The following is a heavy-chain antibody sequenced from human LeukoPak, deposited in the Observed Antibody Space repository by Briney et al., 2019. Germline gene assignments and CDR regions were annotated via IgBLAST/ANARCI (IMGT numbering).Heavy chain of an antibody. CDR3: ATGSGLELRYYYGMDV. D-gene: IGHD1-7*01. CDR2: FGPEDGET. J-gene: IGHJ6*02. CDR1: GYTLTELS. Sequence: VASVKVSCKVSGYTLTELSMHWARQAPGKGLEWMGGFGPEDGETIYAQKFQGRVTMTEDTSTDTAYMELSSLRSEDTAVYYCATGSGLELRYYYGMDVWGQGTTVTVSS. V-gene: IGHV1-24*01.